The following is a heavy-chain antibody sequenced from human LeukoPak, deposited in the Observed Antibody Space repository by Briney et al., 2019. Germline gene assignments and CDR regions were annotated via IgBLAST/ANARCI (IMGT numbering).Heavy chain of an antibody. CDR1: GGSISSSNYY. D-gene: IGHD3-22*01. J-gene: IGHJ6*03. CDR2: IYYSGST. V-gene: IGHV4-39*07. CDR3: TRGSIAYYYMDV. Sequence: SETLSLTCTVSGGSISSSNYYWGWIRQPPGKGLEWIGSIYYSGSTYYNPSLKSRVTISVDTSKNQFSLKLSSVTAADTAVYYCTRGSIAYYYMDVWGKGTTVTISS.